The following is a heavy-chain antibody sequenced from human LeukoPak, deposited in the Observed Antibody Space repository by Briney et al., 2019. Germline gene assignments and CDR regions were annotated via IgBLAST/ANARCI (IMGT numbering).Heavy chain of an antibody. V-gene: IGHV4-59*01. D-gene: IGHD1-26*01. Sequence: PSETLSLTRTVSGGSISSYYWSWIRPPPGKGLEWIGYIYYSGSTNYNPSLKSRVTISVDTSKNQFSLKLSSVTAADTAVYYCARDRGGAVGATFYYYGMDVWGQGTTVTVSS. CDR1: GGSISSYY. CDR3: ARDRGGAVGATFYYYGMDV. CDR2: IYYSGST. J-gene: IGHJ6*02.